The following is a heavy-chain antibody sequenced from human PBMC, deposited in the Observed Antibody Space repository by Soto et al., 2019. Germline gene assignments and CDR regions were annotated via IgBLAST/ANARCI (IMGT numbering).Heavy chain of an antibody. Sequence: ASVKVSCKASGFTFTSSAVQWVRQAPGQRLEWMGWINVGNGNTKYSQKFQGRVTITRDTSASTAYMELSSLRSEDTAVYYCASTELVQYYFDYWGQGTLVTVSS. CDR2: INVGNGNT. J-gene: IGHJ4*02. CDR3: ASTELVQYYFDY. CDR1: GFTFTSSA. D-gene: IGHD3-10*01. V-gene: IGHV1-3*01.